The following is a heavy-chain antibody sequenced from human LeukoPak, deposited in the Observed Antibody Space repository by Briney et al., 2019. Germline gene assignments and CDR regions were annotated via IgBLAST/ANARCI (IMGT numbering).Heavy chain of an antibody. CDR1: GGSISSSSYY. CDR3: ARDPTDYDSSGPGV. Sequence: PSETLSLTCTVSGGSISSSSYYWGWIRQPPGKGLEWIGSIYYSGSTYYNPSLKSRVTISVDTSKNQFSLKLSSVTAADTAVYYCARDPTDYDSSGPGVWGQGTTVTVSS. CDR2: IYYSGST. V-gene: IGHV4-39*07. D-gene: IGHD3-22*01. J-gene: IGHJ6*02.